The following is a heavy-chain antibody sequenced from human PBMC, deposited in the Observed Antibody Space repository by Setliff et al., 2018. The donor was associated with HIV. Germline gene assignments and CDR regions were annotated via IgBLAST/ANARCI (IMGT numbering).Heavy chain of an antibody. CDR1: GGSVSSGSYY. Sequence: TSETLSLTCTVSGGSVSSGSYYWSWIRQPPGKGLEWIGYIYYSGSTKHNPSLKSRVTISLDTSKNQFSLKLTSVTASDTAVYYCARQGGYSGYGFYYYYYYMDVWGKGTTVTVSS. J-gene: IGHJ6*03. CDR2: IYYSGST. D-gene: IGHD5-12*01. V-gene: IGHV4-61*01. CDR3: ARQGGYSGYGFYYYYYYMDV.